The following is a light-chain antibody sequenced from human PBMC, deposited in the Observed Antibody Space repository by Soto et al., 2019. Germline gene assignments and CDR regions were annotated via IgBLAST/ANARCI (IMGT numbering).Light chain of an antibody. CDR3: SSFAAFNNRYV. V-gene: IGLV2-8*01. J-gene: IGLJ1*01. Sequence: QSALTQPPSASGSPGQSVTISCTGTSSDVGGYNFVSWYQQHPGKAPKLIIYEVNKRPSGVPDRFSGSKSGNTASLTVSGLQAEDEANYYFSSFAAFNNRYVFGTGTKLTVL. CDR2: EVN. CDR1: SSDVGGYNF.